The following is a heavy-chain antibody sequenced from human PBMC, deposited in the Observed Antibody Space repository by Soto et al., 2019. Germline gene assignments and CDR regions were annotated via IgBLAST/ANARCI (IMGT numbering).Heavy chain of an antibody. CDR2: ISSSGSTI. V-gene: IGHV3-48*03. CDR3: ARGGLPTRFDP. Sequence: RGSLRLSCAASGFTSSSYEMNWVRQAPGKGLEWVSYISSSGSTIYYADSVKGRFTISRDNAKNSLYLQMNSLRAEDTAVYYCARGGLPTRFDPWGQGTRVTVSS. J-gene: IGHJ5*02. CDR1: GFTSSSYE. D-gene: IGHD1-1*01.